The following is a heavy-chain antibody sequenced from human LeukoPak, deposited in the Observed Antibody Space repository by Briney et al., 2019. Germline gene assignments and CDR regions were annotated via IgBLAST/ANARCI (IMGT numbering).Heavy chain of an antibody. CDR2: IYWDDDK. Sequence: SGPTLVNPTQTLTLTCTFSGFSLSTSGVGVGWIRQPPGKALEWLALIYWDDDKRYSPSLKSRLTITKDTSKNQVVLTITNMDPVDTATYYCAHSDYVWGSYRYTPLGYWGQGTLVTVSS. J-gene: IGHJ4*02. CDR3: AHSDYVWGSYRYTPLGY. D-gene: IGHD3-16*02. CDR1: GFSLSTSGVG. V-gene: IGHV2-5*02.